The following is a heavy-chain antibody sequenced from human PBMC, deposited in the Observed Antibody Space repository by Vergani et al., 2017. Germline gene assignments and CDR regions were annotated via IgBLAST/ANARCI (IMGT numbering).Heavy chain of an antibody. CDR2: ISSSSSYI. Sequence: EVQLVESGGGLVKPGGSLRLSCAASGFTFSSYSMNWVRQAPGKGLEWVSSISSSSSYIYYADSVKGRFTISRDNAKNSLYLQMNSLRAEDTAVYYCATWGYCSGGSCYDLDYWGQGTLVTVSS. D-gene: IGHD2-15*01. CDR1: GFTFSSYS. J-gene: IGHJ4*02. CDR3: ATWGYCSGGSCYDLDY. V-gene: IGHV3-21*04.